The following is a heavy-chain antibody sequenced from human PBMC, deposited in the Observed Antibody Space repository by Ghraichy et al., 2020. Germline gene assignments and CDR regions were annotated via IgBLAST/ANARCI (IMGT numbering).Heavy chain of an antibody. V-gene: IGHV4-34*01. CDR1: GGSFSGYY. D-gene: IGHD2-2*01. Sequence: SQTLSRTCAVYGGSFSGYYWSWIRQPPGKGLEWIGEINHSGSTNYNPSLKSRVTISVDTSKNQFSLKLSSVTAADTAVYYCASRFLPIVVVPAAINVWGQGTTVTVSS. J-gene: IGHJ6*02. CDR2: INHSGST. CDR3: ASRFLPIVVVPAAINV.